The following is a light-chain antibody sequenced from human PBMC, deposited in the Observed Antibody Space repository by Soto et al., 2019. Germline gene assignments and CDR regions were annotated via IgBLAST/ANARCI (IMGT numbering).Light chain of an antibody. CDR2: EVT. CDR1: ADYYY. Sequence: QSVLTQPPSASGSPGQSITISCIGTADYYYVSWYQQHPGKAPRPLIYEVTKRPSGVPDRFSGSKSGNTAALTVSGLQAEDEADYYCSAHAGRNTVLFGGGTKLTVL. CDR3: SAHAGRNTVL. J-gene: IGLJ3*02. V-gene: IGLV2-8*01.